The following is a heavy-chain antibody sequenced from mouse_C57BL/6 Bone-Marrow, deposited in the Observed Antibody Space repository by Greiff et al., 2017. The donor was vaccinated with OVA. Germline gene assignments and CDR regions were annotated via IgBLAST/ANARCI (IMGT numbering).Heavy chain of an antibody. D-gene: IGHD1-1*01. CDR2: IYPRDGST. CDR3: AREDYYYEEWYFDV. CDR1: GYTFTSYD. Sequence: VQLQESGPELVKPGASVKLSCKASGYTFTSYDINWVKQRPGQGLEWIGWIYPRDGSTTYNEKFKGKATLTVDTSSSTAYMELHSLTSEDSAVYFCAREDYYYEEWYFDVWGTGTTVTVSS. J-gene: IGHJ1*03. V-gene: IGHV1-85*01.